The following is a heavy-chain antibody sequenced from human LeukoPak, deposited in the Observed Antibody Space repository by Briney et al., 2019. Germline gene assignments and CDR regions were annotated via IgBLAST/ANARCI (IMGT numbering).Heavy chain of an antibody. J-gene: IGHJ3*02. Sequence: PSETLSLTRTVSSGSISSGSYNWSWIRQPAGKGLEWIERIYTSGSTNYNPSLKSRVTISVDTSKNQFSLKLSSVTAADTAVYYCARDWAAGEGGAFDIWGQGKMVTVSS. D-gene: IGHD6-13*01. V-gene: IGHV4-61*02. CDR1: SGSISSGSYN. CDR2: IYTSGST. CDR3: ARDWAAGEGGAFDI.